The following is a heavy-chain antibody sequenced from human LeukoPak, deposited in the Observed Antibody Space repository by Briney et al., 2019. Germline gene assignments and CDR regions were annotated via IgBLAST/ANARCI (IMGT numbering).Heavy chain of an antibody. J-gene: IGHJ4*02. Sequence: GGSLRLSCAASGVTFSDTWMSWGRRAPGKGLEWVARILSIVNGGTTDYAAPVKGRFTVSRDDSKDMVFLQMNSLETEDTAVYYCTTHYRPGSHYNIFDYWGQGTLVTVSS. CDR1: GVTFSDTW. D-gene: IGHD3-10*01. V-gene: IGHV3-15*01. CDR2: ILSIVNGGTT. CDR3: TTHYRPGSHYNIFDY.